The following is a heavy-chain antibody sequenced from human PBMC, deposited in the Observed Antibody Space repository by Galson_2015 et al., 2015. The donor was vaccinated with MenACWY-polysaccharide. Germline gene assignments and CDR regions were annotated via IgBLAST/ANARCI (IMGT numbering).Heavy chain of an antibody. V-gene: IGHV5-51*01. CDR1: GYNFKTHW. CDR3: ARGPSSGYYFLGFDV. D-gene: IGHD3-22*01. J-gene: IGHJ3*01. CDR2: MWPDESDI. Sequence: QSGAEVKKPGDSLKISCKGSGYNFKTHWIAWLRQMPGKGLEWMAIMWPDESDIRYRPSLQGQFTISADASVNTAYLQWSSLGASDTAIYYCARGPSSGYYFLGFDVWGQGTRVIVSS.